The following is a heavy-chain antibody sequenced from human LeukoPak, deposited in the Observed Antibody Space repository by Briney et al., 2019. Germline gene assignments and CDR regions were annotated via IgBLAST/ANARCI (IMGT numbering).Heavy chain of an antibody. V-gene: IGHV2-5*01. J-gene: IGHJ4*02. Sequence: SGPTLVKPTQPLTLTCTFSGFSLSTSGVGVGWIRQPPGKALEWLAVIYWNDDKRYSPSLKSRLTITKDTSKNQVVLTMTNMDPVDTATYYCARTVYSSGWYGIDHWGQGTLVTVSS. CDR3: ARTVYSSGWYGIDH. CDR2: IYWNDDK. CDR1: GFSLSTSGVG. D-gene: IGHD6-19*01.